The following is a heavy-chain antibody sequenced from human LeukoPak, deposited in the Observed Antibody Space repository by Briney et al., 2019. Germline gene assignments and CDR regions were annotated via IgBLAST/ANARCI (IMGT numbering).Heavy chain of an antibody. Sequence: PSETLSLTCTVSGGSVSSGSYYWSWIRQPPGKGLEWIGYIYYSGSTNTNPSLKSRVSISIDTSKSQISLKLRSVTAADTAVYYCARPLGYGFSHWYFDLWGRGTLVTVSS. D-gene: IGHD3-10*01. V-gene: IGHV4-61*01. CDR3: ARPLGYGFSHWYFDL. CDR2: IYYSGST. J-gene: IGHJ2*01. CDR1: GGSVSSGSYY.